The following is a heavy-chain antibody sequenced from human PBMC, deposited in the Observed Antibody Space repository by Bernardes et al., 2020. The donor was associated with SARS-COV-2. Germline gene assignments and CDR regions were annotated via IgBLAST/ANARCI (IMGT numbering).Heavy chain of an antibody. CDR3: ARRDGYTSGWPKYFFDY. Sequence: GGSLRLSCAASGFTFSSYSMNWLRQAPGKGLEWVSSISSSSSYIFYADSVQGRFTISRDNSKNTLYLQMNSLRAEDTAVYYCARRDGYTSGWPKYFFDYWGQGTLLTVSS. J-gene: IGHJ4*02. D-gene: IGHD6-19*01. CDR1: GFTFSSYS. V-gene: IGHV3-21*01. CDR2: ISSSSSYI.